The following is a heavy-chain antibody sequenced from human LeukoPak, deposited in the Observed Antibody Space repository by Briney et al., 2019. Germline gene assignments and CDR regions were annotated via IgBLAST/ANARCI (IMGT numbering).Heavy chain of an antibody. CDR1: GYTFTGYY. D-gene: IGHD3-9*01. Sequence: AASVKVSCKASGYTFTGYYMHWVRQAPGQGLEWMGWINPNSGGTNYAQKFQGRVTMTRDTSISTAYMELSRLRSDDTAVYYCARADDILTGPAPWFDPWGQGTLVTVSS. V-gene: IGHV1-2*02. CDR3: ARADDILTGPAPWFDP. CDR2: INPNSGGT. J-gene: IGHJ5*02.